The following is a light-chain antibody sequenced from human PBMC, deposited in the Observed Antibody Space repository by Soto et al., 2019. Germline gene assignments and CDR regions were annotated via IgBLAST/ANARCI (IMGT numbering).Light chain of an antibody. J-gene: IGKJ4*01. CDR1: QSVSSSY. V-gene: IGKV3-20*01. CDR3: QQYGRPPLS. Sequence: EIVLTQSPGTLYLSPGERATLSCRASQSVSSSYLAWYQQKPGQAPRLVIYGASSRATGIPDRFSGSGSGTDFTITISRLEPEDFAVYYCQQYGRPPLSFGGGNKVEIK. CDR2: GAS.